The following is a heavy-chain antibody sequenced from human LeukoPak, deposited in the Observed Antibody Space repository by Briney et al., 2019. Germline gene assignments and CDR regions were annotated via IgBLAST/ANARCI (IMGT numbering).Heavy chain of an antibody. CDR1: GFTFSDYY. Sequence: GGSLRLSCVASGFTFSDYYMTWVRQTPEKGLEWVSHISSSGTITYFADPVKGRFTLSRDNAKNSLFLQMNSLRDEDTGVYFCARVGSTVAAGILDYWGQGILVTVSS. CDR3: ARVGSTVAAGILDY. D-gene: IGHD1-26*01. V-gene: IGHV3-11*01. CDR2: ISSSGTIT. J-gene: IGHJ4*02.